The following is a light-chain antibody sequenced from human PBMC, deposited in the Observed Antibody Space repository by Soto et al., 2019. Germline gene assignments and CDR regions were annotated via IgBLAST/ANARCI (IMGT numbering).Light chain of an antibody. V-gene: IGKV3-11*01. CDR2: DAS. Sequence: EIVMTQSPATLSVSPWEIATLSCRASQSVISNLAWYQQKPGQAPRLLIYDASNRATGIPARFSGSGSGTDFTLTISSLEPEDFAVYYCQQRSNWPRVTFGQGTRLEIK. CDR1: QSVISN. CDR3: QQRSNWPRVT. J-gene: IGKJ5*01.